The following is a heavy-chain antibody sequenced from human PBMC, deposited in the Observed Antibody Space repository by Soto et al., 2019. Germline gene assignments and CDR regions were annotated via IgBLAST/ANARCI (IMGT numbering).Heavy chain of an antibody. CDR1: GGSISSYY. CDR2: IYYSGST. J-gene: IGHJ4*02. CDR3: ASSLCTNGVCYTNLFDY. D-gene: IGHD2-8*01. Sequence: TLSLTCTVSGGSISSYYWSWIRQPPGKGLEWIGYIYYSGSTNYNPSLKSRVTISVDTSKNQFSLKLSSVTAADTAVYYCASSLCTNGVCYTNLFDYWAQGNLVTVSS. V-gene: IGHV4-59*01.